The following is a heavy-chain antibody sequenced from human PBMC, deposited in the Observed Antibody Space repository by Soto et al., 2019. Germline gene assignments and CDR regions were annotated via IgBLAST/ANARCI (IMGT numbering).Heavy chain of an antibody. CDR2: ISGDGANT. D-gene: IGHD3-10*01. J-gene: IGHJ4*02. CDR3: RMTSRGLGLYYQVDF. Sequence: EVQLLESGGGLVQPGESLRLSCAATGFTFSNYAMSWVRQAPGKGLEWVSGISGDGANTFYADSVKGRLTISRDNSKNSLYLHLNCLSVDDTAFYFCRMTSRGLGLYYQVDFWGQGTLLTVSS. V-gene: IGHV3-23*01. CDR1: GFTFSNYA.